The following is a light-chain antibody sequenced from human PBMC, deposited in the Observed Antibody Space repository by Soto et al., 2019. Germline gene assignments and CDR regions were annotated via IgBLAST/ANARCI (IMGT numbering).Light chain of an antibody. CDR2: NVY. CDR1: SSDVGAYNF. CDR3: SAYTVSRTYV. Sequence: QSVLTQPASVSGSPGQSITISCTVTSSDVGAYNFVSSHQQHPGKAPKLMIYNVYDRPSGISYRFSGSKSGNTASLTISGLQGEDEADYYCSAYTVSRTYVFGTGTKVTVL. V-gene: IGLV2-14*03. J-gene: IGLJ1*01.